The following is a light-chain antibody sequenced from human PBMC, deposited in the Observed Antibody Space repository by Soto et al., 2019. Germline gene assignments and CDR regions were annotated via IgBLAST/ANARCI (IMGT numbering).Light chain of an antibody. CDR2: GAS. CDR3: QQSYGDTRT. Sequence: DIQLTQSPSSLSASVGDRVTITCRSSQSISTYLNWYQQKPGKAPKLLIHGASSLQFRVPSKFSGSGSGTDFTLTITSLQPEDSATYFCQQSYGDTRTFGQGTKVDNK. J-gene: IGKJ1*01. V-gene: IGKV1-39*01. CDR1: QSISTY.